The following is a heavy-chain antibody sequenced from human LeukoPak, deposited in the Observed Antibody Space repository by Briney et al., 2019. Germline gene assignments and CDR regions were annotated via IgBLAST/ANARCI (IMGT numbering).Heavy chain of an antibody. J-gene: IGHJ4*02. D-gene: IGHD1-26*01. V-gene: IGHV4-38-2*02. CDR3: ARDVSGSYKDLGYFDY. Sequence: SETLSLTCTVSGYSISSGYYWGWVRQPPGKGLEWIGSIYHSGSTYYNPSLKSRVTISVDTSKNQFSLKLSSVTAADTAVYYCARDVSGSYKDLGYFDYWGQGTLVTVSS. CDR1: GYSISSGYY. CDR2: IYHSGST.